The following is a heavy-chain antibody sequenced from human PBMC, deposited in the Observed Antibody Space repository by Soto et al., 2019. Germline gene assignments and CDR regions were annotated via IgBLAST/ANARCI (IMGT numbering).Heavy chain of an antibody. CDR3: VRDRAYNAYDN. Sequence: EVHLVESGGGLLQPGGSLRLSCAASGFTFRDYWMHWVRQAPGKGLVWVSRINTGGSDTTYADSVKGRFTISRDNAKNTLYLQMNSLRVEDTAVYYCVRDRAYNAYDNWGQGTLVTVSS. V-gene: IGHV3-74*01. J-gene: IGHJ4*02. D-gene: IGHD5-12*01. CDR1: GFTFRDYW. CDR2: INTGGSDT.